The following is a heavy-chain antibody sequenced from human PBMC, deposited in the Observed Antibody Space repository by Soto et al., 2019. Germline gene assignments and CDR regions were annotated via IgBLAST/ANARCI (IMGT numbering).Heavy chain of an antibody. CDR1: GGSIGGGGDS. Sequence: PSETLSLTCAVSGGSIGGGGDSWSWIRQPPGKGLEWIGYIYHSGSTYYNPSLKSRVTISVDRSKNQFSLKLSSVTAADTAVYYCARVPGPWGQGTLVTVS. CDR3: ARVPGP. J-gene: IGHJ5*02. V-gene: IGHV4-30-2*01. CDR2: IYHSGST.